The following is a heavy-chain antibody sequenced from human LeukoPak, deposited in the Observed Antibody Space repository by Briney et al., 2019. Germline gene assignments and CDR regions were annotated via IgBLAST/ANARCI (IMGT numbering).Heavy chain of an antibody. D-gene: IGHD1-7*01. CDR2: IHYSGIT. CDR3: ARGITGTFNDAFDI. V-gene: IGHV4-59*11. CDR1: GDSITSHY. J-gene: IGHJ3*02. Sequence: SETLSLTCTVSGDSITSHYWSWIRQPPGKGLEWIGYIHYSGITNYNPSLKSRVTISVDTSKNQFSLKLSSVTAADTAVYYCARGITGTFNDAFDIWGQGTMVTVSS.